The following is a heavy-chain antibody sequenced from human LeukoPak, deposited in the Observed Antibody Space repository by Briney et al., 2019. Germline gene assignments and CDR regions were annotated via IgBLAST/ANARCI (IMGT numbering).Heavy chain of an antibody. J-gene: IGHJ4*02. CDR2: IYYDGSSK. V-gene: IGHV3-30*02. CDR3: RDPFDY. CDR1: GFTFSNYG. Sequence: GGSLRLSCAASGFTFSNYGIHWVRQAPGKGLEWVAFIYYDGSSKYYADSVKGRFTISRDNSKNTVYLQMNSLRGEDTAVYYCRDPFDYWGQGTLVTVSS.